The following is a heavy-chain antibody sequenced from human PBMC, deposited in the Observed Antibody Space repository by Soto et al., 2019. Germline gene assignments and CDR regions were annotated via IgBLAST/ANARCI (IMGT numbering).Heavy chain of an antibody. Sequence: ASVTVSCKAPGYTFTSYAMHRVRHAPGQGLDWMGWSNSDNGNTNYAQKLQGRVTMTTDTSTSTAYMELRSLRSDDTAVYYCARDPISIAASPGRVNWFDPWGQGTLVNVSS. CDR1: GYTFTSYA. CDR2: SNSDNGNT. J-gene: IGHJ5*02. V-gene: IGHV1-18*01. D-gene: IGHD6-6*01. CDR3: ARDPISIAASPGRVNWFDP.